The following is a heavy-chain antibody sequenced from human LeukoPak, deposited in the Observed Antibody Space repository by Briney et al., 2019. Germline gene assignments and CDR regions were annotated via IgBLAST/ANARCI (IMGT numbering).Heavy chain of an antibody. CDR3: AKGVAAASRGGDAFDI. V-gene: IGHV3-23*01. J-gene: IGHJ3*02. Sequence: GGSLRLSCAASGVTFSSYCMSWVCQAPGRGLEWVSAIGGSGGSTYYAHSVEGRFTISRDNPKNTLYLQMNGLRAEGRAVYYCAKGVAAASRGGDAFDIWGQGTMVTVSS. CDR2: IGGSGGST. CDR1: GVTFSSYC. D-gene: IGHD6-13*01.